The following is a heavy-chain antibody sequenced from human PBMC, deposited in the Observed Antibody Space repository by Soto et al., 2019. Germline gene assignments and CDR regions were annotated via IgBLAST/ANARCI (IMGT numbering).Heavy chain of an antibody. J-gene: IGHJ1*01. V-gene: IGHV1-18*04. CDR2: ISAYNGNT. CDR1: GYTFTGYG. Sequence: ASVKVSCKASGYTFTGYGISWVRQAPGQGLEWMGWISAYNGNTNYAQKLQGRVTMTTDTSTSTAYMELRSLRSDDTAVYYCARASSGYYLKYFQHWGQGTLVTVSS. D-gene: IGHD3-22*01. CDR3: ARASSGYYLKYFQH.